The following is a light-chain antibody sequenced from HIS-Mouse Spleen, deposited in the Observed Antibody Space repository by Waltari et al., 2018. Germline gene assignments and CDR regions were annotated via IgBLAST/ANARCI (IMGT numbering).Light chain of an antibody. CDR3: SSYTSSSTLYV. CDR1: SSDVGGYNY. V-gene: IGLV2-14*03. Sequence: QSAPTQPASVSGSPGQSITISCTGTSSDVGGYNYVSWYQQHPGKAPKLMIYDVSNLPSGVSNRFSGSKSGNTASLTISGLQAEDEADYYCSSYTSSSTLYVFGTGTKVTVL. J-gene: IGLJ1*01. CDR2: DVS.